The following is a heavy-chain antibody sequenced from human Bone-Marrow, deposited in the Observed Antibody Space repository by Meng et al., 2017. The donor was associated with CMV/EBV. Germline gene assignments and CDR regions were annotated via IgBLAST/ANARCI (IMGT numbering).Heavy chain of an antibody. J-gene: IGHJ3*02. CDR2: INHSGST. CDR1: GGSFSGYY. CDR3: ARGSHLRSDAFDI. V-gene: IGHV4-34*01. D-gene: IGHD4-17*01. Sequence: SETLSLTCAVYGGSFSGYYWSWIRQLPGKGLEWIGEINHSGSTNYNPSLKSRVTISVDTSKNQFSLKLSSVTAADTAVYYCARGSHLRSDAFDIWGQGTMVTVSS.